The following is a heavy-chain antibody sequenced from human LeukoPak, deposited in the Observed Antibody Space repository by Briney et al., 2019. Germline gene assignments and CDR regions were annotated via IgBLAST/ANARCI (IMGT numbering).Heavy chain of an antibody. J-gene: IGHJ6*03. D-gene: IGHD6-6*01. CDR3: ARARYYYMDV. CDR2: IYSGGST. Sequence: GGSLRLSCAASGFTFSNAWMRWVRQAPGKGLEWVSVIYSGGSTYYADSVKGRFTISRDNSKNTLYLQMNSLRAEDTAVYYCARARYYYMDVWGKGTTVTVSS. V-gene: IGHV3-66*02. CDR1: GFTFSNAW.